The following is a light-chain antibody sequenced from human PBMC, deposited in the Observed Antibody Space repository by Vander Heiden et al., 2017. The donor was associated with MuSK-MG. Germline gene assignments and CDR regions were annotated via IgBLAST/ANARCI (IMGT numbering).Light chain of an antibody. V-gene: IGKV1-39*01. CDR3: QQSDNTPYT. CDR1: QNIRNY. CDR2: TAS. Sequence: DIHMTQSPSSLPASVADSVTITLRASQNIRNYVNWYQQKPGKAPYLLIYTASRLQTRVPSRFSGSGSGTDFTLTISGLQREDFATSFCQQSDNTPYTFGQGTRLEIK. J-gene: IGKJ2*01.